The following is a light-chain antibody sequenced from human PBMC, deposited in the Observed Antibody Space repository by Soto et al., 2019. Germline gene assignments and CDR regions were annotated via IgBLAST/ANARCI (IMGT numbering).Light chain of an antibody. J-gene: IGLJ2*01. CDR2: RDN. V-gene: IGLV1-47*01. Sequence: QSVLTQPPSASGTPGQRGTISCSGSSSNIGSNYVYWYPQLPGTAPKLLIYRDNQRPSGVPDRFSGSKSGTSASLAISGPRSEDESDYYCAAWDDSRSVGLGGGTKLTVL. CDR3: AAWDDSRSVG. CDR1: SSNIGSNY.